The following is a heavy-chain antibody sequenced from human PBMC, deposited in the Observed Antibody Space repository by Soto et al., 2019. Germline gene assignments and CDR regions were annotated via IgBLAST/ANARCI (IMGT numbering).Heavy chain of an antibody. D-gene: IGHD3-22*01. CDR2: IYYSGST. CDR1: GGSISSYY. Sequence: SETLSLTCTVSGGSISSYYWSWIRQPPGKGLEWIGYIYYSGSTNYNPSLKSRVTISVDTSKNQFSLKLSSVTAADTAVYYCARAKGYYDSSGYYPWLDPWGQGTLVTVSS. V-gene: IGHV4-59*01. CDR3: ARAKGYYDSSGYYPWLDP. J-gene: IGHJ5*02.